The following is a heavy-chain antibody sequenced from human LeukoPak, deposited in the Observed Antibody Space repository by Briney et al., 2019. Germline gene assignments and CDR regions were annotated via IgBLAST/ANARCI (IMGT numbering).Heavy chain of an antibody. CDR3: ARAKPKNMVRGLIMRRESRYYFDY. V-gene: IGHV3-11*01. D-gene: IGHD3-10*01. CDR1: GFTFSDYY. J-gene: IGHJ4*02. CDR2: ISSSGDTI. Sequence: GGSLRLSCAASGFTFSDYYMSWIRQAPGKGLEWISYISSSGDTIFYADSVKGRFTISRDNSKSTLYIQMNSLRAEDTAVYYCARAKPKNMVRGLIMRRESRYYFDYWGQGTLVTVSS.